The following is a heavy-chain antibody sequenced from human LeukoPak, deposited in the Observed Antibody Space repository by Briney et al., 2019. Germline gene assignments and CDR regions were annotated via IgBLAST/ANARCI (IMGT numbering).Heavy chain of an antibody. D-gene: IGHD6-19*01. V-gene: IGHV1-46*01. Sequence: ASVKVSCKASGYTFTSYYMHWVRQAPGQGLEWMGIINPSGGSTSYAQKFQGRVTMTRDTSTSTVYMELSSLRSEDTAVYYCARDTLAWVAVAGMDVWGQGTTVTVSS. J-gene: IGHJ6*02. CDR2: INPSGGST. CDR1: GYTFTSYY. CDR3: ARDTLAWVAVAGMDV.